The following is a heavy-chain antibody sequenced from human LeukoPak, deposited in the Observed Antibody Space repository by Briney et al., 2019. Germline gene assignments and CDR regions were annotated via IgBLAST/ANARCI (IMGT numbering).Heavy chain of an antibody. CDR3: AREMGRGQFDY. V-gene: IGHV4-39*07. D-gene: IGHD3-10*01. Sequence: SETLSLTCTVSGGSISSSSYYWGWIRQPPGKGLEWIGSIYYSGSTYYNPSLKSRVTISVDTPKNQFSLKLSSVTAADPAVYYCAREMGRGQFDYWLQGTLVTVSS. J-gene: IGHJ4*02. CDR1: GGSISSSSYY. CDR2: IYYSGST.